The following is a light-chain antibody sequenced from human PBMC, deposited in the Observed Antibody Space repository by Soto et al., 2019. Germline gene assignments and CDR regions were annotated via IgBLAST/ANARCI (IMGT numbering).Light chain of an antibody. V-gene: IGLV2-14*01. Sequence: HSVLTQPASVSGSPGQSITISCTGTSSDVGGYNYVSWYQQHPGKAPKLMIYEVSNRPSGVSNRFSGSKSGNTASLTISGLQAEDEADYYCSSYTSSSTLAFGTGTKLTVL. CDR2: EVS. CDR1: SSDVGGYNY. J-gene: IGLJ1*01. CDR3: SSYTSSSTLA.